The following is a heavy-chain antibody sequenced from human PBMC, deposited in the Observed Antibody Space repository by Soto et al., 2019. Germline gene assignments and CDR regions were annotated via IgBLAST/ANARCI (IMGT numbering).Heavy chain of an antibody. CDR3: ARDLWGYCGTDCYPLDV. V-gene: IGHV4-39*07. D-gene: IGHD2-21*02. CDR2: IYYSGST. J-gene: IGHJ6*02. Sequence: SETLSLACSVSGGSSISSGCYCGRKRQPPGKGLEWIGSIYYSGSTYYNPSLKSRVTISVDTSKSQFSLRLNSVTAADTAVYYCARDLWGYCGTDCYPLDVWGQGTTVTVSS. CDR1: GGSSISSGCY.